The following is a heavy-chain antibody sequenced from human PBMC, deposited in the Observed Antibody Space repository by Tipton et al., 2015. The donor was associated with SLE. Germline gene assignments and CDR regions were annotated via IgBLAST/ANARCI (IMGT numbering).Heavy chain of an antibody. V-gene: IGHV1-69*09. D-gene: IGHD6-19*01. CDR2: IIPILGIA. J-gene: IGHJ4*02. Sequence: QLVQSGAEVKKPGSSVKVSCKASGGTFSSYTISWVRQAPGQGLEWMGRIIPILGIANYAQKFQGRVTITADKSTSTAYMELSSLRSEDTAVYYCAKDSSGWYEGVFVYWGQGTLVTVSS. CDR1: GGTFSSYT. CDR3: AKDSSGWYEGVFVY.